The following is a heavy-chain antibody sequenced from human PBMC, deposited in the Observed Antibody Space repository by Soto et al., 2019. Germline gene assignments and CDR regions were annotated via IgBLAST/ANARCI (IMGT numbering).Heavy chain of an antibody. CDR3: ARQTTDTAMAHLPDY. D-gene: IGHD5-18*01. V-gene: IGHV4-30-4*01. J-gene: IGHJ4*02. CDR1: GGSISSGDYY. CDR2: IYYSGST. Sequence: SETLSLTCTVSGGSISSGDYYWSWIRQPPGKGLEWIGYIYYSGSTYYNPSLKSRVTISVDTSKNQFSLKLSSVTAADTAVYYCARQTTDTAMAHLPDYWGQGTLVTVSS.